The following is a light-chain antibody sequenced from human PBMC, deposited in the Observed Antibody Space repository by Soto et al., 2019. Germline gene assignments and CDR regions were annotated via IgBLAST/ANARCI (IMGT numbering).Light chain of an antibody. CDR1: SSDVGGYND. J-gene: IGLJ2*01. Sequence: QSALTQPASVSGSPGQSITISCTGTSSDVGGYNDVSWYQQHPGKAPKLMIYDVSNRPSGVSNRFSDSKSGNTASLTISGLQAEEEADYDCSSYTSSSTPLVFGGGTTLTVL. CDR3: SSYTSSSTPLV. CDR2: DVS. V-gene: IGLV2-14*01.